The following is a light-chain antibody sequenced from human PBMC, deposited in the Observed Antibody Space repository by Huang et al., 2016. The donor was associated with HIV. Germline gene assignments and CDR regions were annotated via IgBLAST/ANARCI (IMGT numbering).Light chain of an antibody. V-gene: IGKV4-1*01. CDR1: QTNFHDSDSRNY. Sequence: DIVMTQSPDSLAVSLGERATINCKSSQTNFHDSDSRNYLAWYQQKPGQPPKLLIHWAYIRKSGVPDRFIGRGSGTDFTLNISSRQAEDVAVYYCQQYFSSPFTFGPGTNVDI. CDR3: QQYFSSPFT. J-gene: IGKJ3*01. CDR2: WAY.